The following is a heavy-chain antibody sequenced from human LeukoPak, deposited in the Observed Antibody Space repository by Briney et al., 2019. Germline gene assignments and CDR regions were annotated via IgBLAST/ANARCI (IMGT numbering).Heavy chain of an antibody. D-gene: IGHD1-26*01. Sequence: GGSLRLSCAASGFSFSGYWMSWVRQAPGKGLEWVANIKPDGSEKFSVDSVKGRFTISRDNAKNSLYLQMNSLRAEDTAVYYCARGDFESGSYNDAFDVWGQGQWSPSL. V-gene: IGHV3-7*01. CDR1: GFSFSGYW. CDR2: IKPDGSEK. CDR3: ARGDFESGSYNDAFDV. J-gene: IGHJ3*01.